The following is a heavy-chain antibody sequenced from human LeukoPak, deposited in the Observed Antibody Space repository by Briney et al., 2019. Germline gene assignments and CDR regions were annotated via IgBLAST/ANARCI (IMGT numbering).Heavy chain of an antibody. Sequence: SGESLKISCKGSGYSFTSHWIGWVRQMPGKGLEWMRIIYPGDSDTRYSPSFQGQVTISADKSISTAYLQWSSLKASDTAMYYCARRGSYDPYSSSFRAFDIWGQGTMVTVSS. CDR1: GYSFTSHW. CDR3: ARRGSYDPYSSSFRAFDI. CDR2: IYPGDSDT. V-gene: IGHV5-51*01. J-gene: IGHJ3*02. D-gene: IGHD6-13*01.